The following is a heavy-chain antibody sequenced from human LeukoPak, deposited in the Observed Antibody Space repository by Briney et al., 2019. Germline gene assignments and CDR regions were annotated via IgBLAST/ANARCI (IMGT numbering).Heavy chain of an antibody. J-gene: IGHJ4*02. CDR2: ISSSSSTI. D-gene: IGHD6-6*01. CDR3: ARGGSSRGSYYFDY. V-gene: IGHV3-48*01. Sequence: GGSLRLSCAASGFTFSSYNMNWVRQAPGKGLEWVSYISSSSSTIYYADSVKGRFTISRDNAKNSLYLQMNSLRAEDTAVYYCARGGSSRGSYYFDYWGQGTLVTVSS. CDR1: GFTFSSYN.